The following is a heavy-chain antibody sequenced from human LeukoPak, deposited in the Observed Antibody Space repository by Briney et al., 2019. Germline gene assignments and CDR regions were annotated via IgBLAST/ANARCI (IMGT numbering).Heavy chain of an antibody. J-gene: IGHJ6*02. V-gene: IGHV3-30*03. CDR2: ISYDGSNK. Sequence: PGGSLRLSCAASGFTFSSYGMHWVRQAPGKGLEWVAVISYDGSNKYYADSVKGRFTISRDNSKNTLYLQMNSLRAEDTAVYYCARVPAISSETYYYYGMDVWGQGTTVTVSS. CDR1: GFTFSSYG. D-gene: IGHD2-21*02. CDR3: ARVPAISSETYYYYGMDV.